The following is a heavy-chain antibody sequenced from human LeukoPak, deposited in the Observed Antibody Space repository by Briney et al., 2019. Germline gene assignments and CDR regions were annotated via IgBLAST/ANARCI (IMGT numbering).Heavy chain of an antibody. CDR2: IKSKTDGGTT. CDR3: TLNIFDY. CDR1: GFTFSNAG. Sequence: GGSLRLSCAASGFTFSNAGMSWVRQAPGKGLEWVDRIKSKTDGGTTDYAAPVKGRFTISRDDSKNTLLLQMNSLKTEDTAVYYCTLNIFDYWGQGTLVTVSS. J-gene: IGHJ4*02. V-gene: IGHV3-15*01.